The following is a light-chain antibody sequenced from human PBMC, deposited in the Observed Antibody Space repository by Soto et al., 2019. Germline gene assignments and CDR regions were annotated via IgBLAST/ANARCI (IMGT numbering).Light chain of an antibody. V-gene: IGLV2-8*01. Sequence: QSALTQPPSASGSPGQSVTISCTGASSDVGGYDFVSWYQQHPGKAPKLMIYDVTKRPSGVPDRFSGSKSGNTASLTVSGLQADDEADYYCCSYAGSPYVFGTGTKLTVL. CDR1: SSDVGGYDF. CDR3: CSYAGSPYV. J-gene: IGLJ1*01. CDR2: DVT.